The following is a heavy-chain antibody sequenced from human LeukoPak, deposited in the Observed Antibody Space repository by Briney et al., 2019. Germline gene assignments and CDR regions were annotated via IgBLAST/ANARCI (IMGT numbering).Heavy chain of an antibody. Sequence: GGSLRLSCAASGFTLSSYWMSWVRQAPGKGLERVANIKQDGSEKYYVDSVKGRFTISRDNAKNSLYLQMNSLRAEDTAVYYCARDWKYNWNYFFYWGQGTLVTVSS. V-gene: IGHV3-7*01. D-gene: IGHD1-20*01. CDR1: GFTLSSYW. CDR3: ARDWKYNWNYFFY. J-gene: IGHJ4*02. CDR2: IKQDGSEK.